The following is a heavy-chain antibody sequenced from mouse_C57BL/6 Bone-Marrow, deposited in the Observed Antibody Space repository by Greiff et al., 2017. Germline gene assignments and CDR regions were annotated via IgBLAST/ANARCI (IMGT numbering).Heavy chain of an antibody. D-gene: IGHD3-1*01. V-gene: IGHV1-61*01. CDR1: GYTFTSYW. CDR3: ARSPARATIYFDY. CDR2: LYPSASAP. J-gene: IGHJ2*01. Sequence: QVQLQQPGAELVRPGSSVKLSCKASGYTFTSYWMDWVKQRPGQGLEWIGYLYPSASAPNYNQKFKDKATVPVAKSTSTAYMQRNSLTSDDSAVYYCARSPARATIYFDYWGQGTTLTVSS.